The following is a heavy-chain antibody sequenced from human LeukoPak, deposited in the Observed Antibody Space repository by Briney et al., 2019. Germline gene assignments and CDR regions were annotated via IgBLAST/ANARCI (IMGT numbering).Heavy chain of an antibody. CDR3: AKDRGGVTNYPLYYFDY. V-gene: IGHV3-23*01. J-gene: IGHJ4*02. CDR2: ISGSGGST. D-gene: IGHD1-7*01. CDR1: GGSFSGYY. Sequence: PSETLSLTCAVYGGSFSGYYWSWVRQAPGKGLEWVSAISGSGGSTYYADSVKGRFTISRDNSKNTLYLQMNSLRAEDTAVYYCAKDRGGVTNYPLYYFDYWGQGTLVTVSS.